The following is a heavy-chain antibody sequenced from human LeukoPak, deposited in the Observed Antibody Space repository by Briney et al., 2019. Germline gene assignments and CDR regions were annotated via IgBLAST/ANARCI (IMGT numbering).Heavy chain of an antibody. CDR3: ARDTAGDYSYYHGMDV. D-gene: IGHD5-18*01. Sequence: PSQTLSLTCTVSGDSIYSGDYYWSWIRQPPGKGLEWIGYIYYSGSTYYNPSLKSRVTISMDTSKNQFSLKLRSVTAADTAAYFCARDTAGDYSYYHGMDVWGQGTTVTVSS. CDR1: GDSIYSGDYY. CDR2: IYYSGST. J-gene: IGHJ6*02. V-gene: IGHV4-30-4*08.